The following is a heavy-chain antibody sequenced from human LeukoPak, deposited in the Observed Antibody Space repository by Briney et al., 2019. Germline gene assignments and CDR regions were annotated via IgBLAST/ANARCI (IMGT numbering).Heavy chain of an antibody. D-gene: IGHD2-15*01. Sequence: PGGSLRLSCAASGFTFSSYAMHWVRQAPGKGLEWVAVISYDGSNKYYADSVKGRFTISRDNSKNTLYLQTNSLRAEDTAVYYCARDHYCSGGSCSGGFDYWGQGTLVTVSS. CDR3: ARDHYCSGGSCSGGFDY. CDR1: GFTFSSYA. J-gene: IGHJ4*02. V-gene: IGHV3-30-3*01. CDR2: ISYDGSNK.